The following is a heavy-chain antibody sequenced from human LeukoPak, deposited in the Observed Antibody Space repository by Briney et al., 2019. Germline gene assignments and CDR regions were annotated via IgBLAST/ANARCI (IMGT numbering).Heavy chain of an antibody. CDR3: ARQQGSTVTTYWSYP. CDR2: IYTSGST. D-gene: IGHD4-11*01. Sequence: SETLSLTCTVSGGSISSYYWSWIRQPAGKGLEWIGRIYTSGSTNYNPSLKSRVTMSVDTSKNQFPLKLSSVTAADTAVYYCARQQGSTVTTYWSYPWGQGTLVTVSS. J-gene: IGHJ5*02. V-gene: IGHV4-4*07. CDR1: GGSISSYY.